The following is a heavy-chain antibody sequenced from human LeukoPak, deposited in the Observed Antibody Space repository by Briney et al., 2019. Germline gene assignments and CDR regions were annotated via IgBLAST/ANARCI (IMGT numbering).Heavy chain of an antibody. D-gene: IGHD4-17*01. J-gene: IGHJ4*02. V-gene: IGHV3-7*01. CDR1: GFTFSSSW. Sequence: TGGSLRLSCAASGFTFSSSWMSWVRQAPGKGLEWVANINQDGSVKHSVDSVKGRFTISRDNAKNSLFLEMSSLRAEDTAVYFCASGDVFDYWGQGTLVTVSS. CDR3: ASGDVFDY. CDR2: INQDGSVK.